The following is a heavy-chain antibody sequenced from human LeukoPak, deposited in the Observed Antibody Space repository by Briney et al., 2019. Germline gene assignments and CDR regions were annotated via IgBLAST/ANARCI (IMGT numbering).Heavy chain of an antibody. Sequence: GASVKVSCKASGYTFTSYGISWVRQAPGQGLEWMGWISAYNGNTNYAQKLQGRVTMTTDTSTSAAYMELRSLRSDDTAVYYCARDTGSDYYDSSGYPDYWGQGTLVTASS. CDR1: GYTFTSYG. D-gene: IGHD3-22*01. CDR3: ARDTGSDYYDSSGYPDY. CDR2: ISAYNGNT. V-gene: IGHV1-18*01. J-gene: IGHJ4*02.